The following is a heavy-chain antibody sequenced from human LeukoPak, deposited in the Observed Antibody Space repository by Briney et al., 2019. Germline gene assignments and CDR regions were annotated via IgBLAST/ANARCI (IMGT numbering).Heavy chain of an antibody. CDR2: IRYDGSNK. V-gene: IGHV3-30*02. CDR3: AKEPSSSWYYFDY. CDR1: GFTFSSYG. Sequence: PGGSLRLSCAASGFTFSSYGMHWVRQAPGKGLEWVAFIRYDGSNKYYADSVKGRFTISRDNSKNTLYLQMNSLRAEDTAAYYCAKEPSSSWYYFDYWGQGTLVTVSS. D-gene: IGHD6-13*01. J-gene: IGHJ4*02.